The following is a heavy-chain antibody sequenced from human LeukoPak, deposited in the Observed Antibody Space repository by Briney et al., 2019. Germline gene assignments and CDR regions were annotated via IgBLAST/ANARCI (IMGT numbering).Heavy chain of an antibody. V-gene: IGHV3-23*01. CDR3: ARRLYSSSWSSFDY. J-gene: IGHJ4*02. D-gene: IGHD6-13*01. Sequence: GGSLRLSCAAPGFTFSSYAMSWVRQAPGKGLEWVSAISGSGGSTYYADSVKGRFTISRDNSKNTLYLQMNSLRAEDTAVYYCARRLYSSSWSSFDYWGQGTLVTVSS. CDR1: GFTFSSYA. CDR2: ISGSGGST.